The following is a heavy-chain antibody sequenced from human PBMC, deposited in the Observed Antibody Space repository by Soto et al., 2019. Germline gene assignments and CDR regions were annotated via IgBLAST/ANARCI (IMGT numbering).Heavy chain of an antibody. CDR3: AKDEGVGGTLGLFDY. J-gene: IGHJ4*02. CDR2: MSSDGSKI. CDR1: GFDFTYYA. V-gene: IGHV3-30*18. D-gene: IGHD1-26*01. Sequence: QVQLVESGGGAVQPGESLRLSCVASGFDFTYYAMHWVRQAPGKGLESVAVMSSDGSKIHHTDSVKGRFTISRDNSKNTLYLPMNSLRKEDRAVYFCAKDEGVGGTLGLFDYWGQGTLVSVSS.